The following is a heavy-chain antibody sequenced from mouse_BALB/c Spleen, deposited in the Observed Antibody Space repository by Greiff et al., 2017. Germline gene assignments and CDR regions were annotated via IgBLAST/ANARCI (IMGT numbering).Heavy chain of an antibody. J-gene: IGHJ4*01. Sequence: EVKLEESGGGLVKPGGSLKLSCAASGFTFSSYAMSWVRQTPEKRLEWVASISSGGSTYYPDSVKGRFTISRDNARNILYLQMSSLRSEDTAMYYCARGDGYEAMDYWGQGTSVTVSS. D-gene: IGHD2-3*01. CDR1: GFTFSSYA. CDR2: ISSGGST. V-gene: IGHV5-6-5*01. CDR3: ARGDGYEAMDY.